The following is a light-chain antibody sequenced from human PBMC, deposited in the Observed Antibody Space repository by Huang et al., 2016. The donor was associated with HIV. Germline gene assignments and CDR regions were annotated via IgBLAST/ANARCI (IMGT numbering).Light chain of an antibody. CDR3: QQYGTLPYT. Sequence: EIVLMQSPVTLSLSPGEGASLSCRASQGVHNSYLAWYQQKPGQAPRLLIFGASNRATGVPHRFRGSESGTDFTLTISGLDPEDFAVYYCQQYGTLPYTFGQGTKLEI. V-gene: IGKV3-20*01. CDR2: GAS. J-gene: IGKJ2*01. CDR1: QGVHNSY.